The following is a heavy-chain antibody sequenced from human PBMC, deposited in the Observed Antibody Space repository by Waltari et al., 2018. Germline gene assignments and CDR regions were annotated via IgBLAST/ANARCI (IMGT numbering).Heavy chain of an antibody. J-gene: IGHJ4*02. D-gene: IGHD2-2*01. CDR1: GYSFTGYY. V-gene: IGHV1-2*02. Sequence: QVQLVQSGAEVKPPGASVKVSCKAYGYSFTGYYIHWVRQAPGQGLEWSGGVITNSGGTNYAQKVQGRVTLTRDTSTSTGYMQLSGLRSDDTALYYCARDPAGDGFYYFDYWGQGSLVTVSS. CDR3: ARDPAGDGFYYFDY. CDR2: VITNSGGT.